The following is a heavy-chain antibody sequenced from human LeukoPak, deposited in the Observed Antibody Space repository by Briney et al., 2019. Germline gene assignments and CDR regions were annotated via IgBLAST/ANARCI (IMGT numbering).Heavy chain of an antibody. D-gene: IGHD6-6*01. Sequence: ASVKVSCKASGYTFIGHYMHWVRQAPGQGLEWMGWINPNSGGTNYAQKFQGRVTMTRDTSISTAYMELSRLRSDDTAVYYCASIAARPGYYYYMDVWGKGTTVTVSS. CDR1: GYTFIGHY. J-gene: IGHJ6*03. CDR3: ASIAARPGYYYYMDV. CDR2: INPNSGGT. V-gene: IGHV1-2*02.